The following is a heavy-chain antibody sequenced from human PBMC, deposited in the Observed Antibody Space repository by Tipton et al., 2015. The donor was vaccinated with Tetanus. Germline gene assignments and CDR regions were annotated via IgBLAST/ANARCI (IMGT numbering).Heavy chain of an antibody. CDR1: GFTFDDYG. CDR3: ARKTFYYDSSGEEDAFDI. J-gene: IGHJ3*02. Sequence: SLRLSCAASGFTFDDYGMSWVRQAPGKGLEWVSGINWIGGSTGYADSVKGRFTISRDNSKNTLHLQMNSLRAEDTAVYYCARKTFYYDSSGEEDAFDIWGQGTMVTVSS. CDR2: INWIGGST. V-gene: IGHV3-20*04. D-gene: IGHD3-22*01.